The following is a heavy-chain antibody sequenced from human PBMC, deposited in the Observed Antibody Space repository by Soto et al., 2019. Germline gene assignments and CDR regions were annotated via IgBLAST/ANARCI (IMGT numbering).Heavy chain of an antibody. V-gene: IGHV4-59*01. J-gene: IGHJ4*02. CDR3: ARVGFWSGYRHFDY. CDR1: GGSISSYY. CDR2: IYYSGST. D-gene: IGHD3-3*01. Sequence: PSETLSLTCTVSGGSISSYYWSWIRQPPGKGLEWIGYIYYSGSTNYNPSLKSRVTISVDTSKNQFSLKLSSVTAADTAVYYGARVGFWSGYRHFDYWGQGTLVTVSS.